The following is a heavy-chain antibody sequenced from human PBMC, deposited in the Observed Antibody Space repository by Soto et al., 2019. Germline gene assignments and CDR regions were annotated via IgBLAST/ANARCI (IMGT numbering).Heavy chain of an antibody. CDR3: AKGSASNRPYYFYY. CDR1: GFTFSDYV. V-gene: IGHV3-23*01. J-gene: IGHJ4*02. D-gene: IGHD6-6*01. CDR2: ISVSGRDT. Sequence: EVQLLESGGDLVQPGGSLRLSCAASGFTFSDYVMSWVRQAPGKGLEWVSAISVSGRDTYYADSVKGRFSISRDNSKRTLYLQMNSLRAEDTAFYYCAKGSASNRPYYFYYWGQGTLVPVSS.